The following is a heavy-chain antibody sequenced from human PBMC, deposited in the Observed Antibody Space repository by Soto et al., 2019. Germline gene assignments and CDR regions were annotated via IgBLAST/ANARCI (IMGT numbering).Heavy chain of an antibody. V-gene: IGHV3-48*01. J-gene: IGHJ4*02. Sequence: PGGSLRLSCAASGFTFSSYSMNWVRQAPGKGLEWVSYISSSSSTIYYADSVKGRFTISRDNAKNSLYLQMNSLRAEDTAVYYCARDQSYGDETNYFDYWGQGTLVTVSS. D-gene: IGHD4-17*01. CDR3: ARDQSYGDETNYFDY. CDR2: ISSSSSTI. CDR1: GFTFSSYS.